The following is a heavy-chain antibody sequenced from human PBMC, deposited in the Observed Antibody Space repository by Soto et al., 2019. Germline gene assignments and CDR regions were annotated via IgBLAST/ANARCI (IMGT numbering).Heavy chain of an antibody. CDR3: ATPPARYCSSTSCSNYYYYGMDV. J-gene: IGHJ6*02. D-gene: IGHD2-2*01. CDR1: GFTFSSYW. Sequence: PGGSLRLSCAASGFTFSSYWMHWVRQAPGKGLVWVSRINSDGSSTSYADSVKGRFTISRDNAKNTLYLQMNSLRAEDTAVYYCATPPARYCSSTSCSNYYYYGMDVWGQGTTVTVSS. V-gene: IGHV3-74*01. CDR2: INSDGSST.